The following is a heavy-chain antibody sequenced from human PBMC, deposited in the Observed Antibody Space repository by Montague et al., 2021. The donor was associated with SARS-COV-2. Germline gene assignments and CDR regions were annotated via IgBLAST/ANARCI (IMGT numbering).Heavy chain of an antibody. CDR1: GDSVVGHSGS. J-gene: IGHJ3*02. V-gene: IGHV6-1*01. Sequence: CAISGDSVVGHSGSWNRLRQYPPTGLEWVCRTYYRSRWFDHYEVSMKSRISIKADTSKNQFSLQLDSVTPEDTAVYYCARGDGLGPYTGYAFDIWGQGTLVTVSS. CDR2: TYYRSRWFD. CDR3: ARGDGLGPYTGYAFDI. D-gene: IGHD3-16*01.